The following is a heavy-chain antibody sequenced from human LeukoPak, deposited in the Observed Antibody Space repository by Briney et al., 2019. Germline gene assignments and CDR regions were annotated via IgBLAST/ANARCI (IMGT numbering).Heavy chain of an antibody. Sequence: PGGSLRLSCEASGFPFITSGMHWVRRAPGNGLDWISYISTGSSIIHYADSVQGRFTISRDDGKNSLYLQMNSLRVEDTAVFHCVTDWPVWWGQGILVTVSS. CDR3: VTDWPVW. V-gene: IGHV3-48*01. J-gene: IGHJ4*02. CDR2: ISTGSSII. CDR1: GFPFITSG. D-gene: IGHD3-16*01.